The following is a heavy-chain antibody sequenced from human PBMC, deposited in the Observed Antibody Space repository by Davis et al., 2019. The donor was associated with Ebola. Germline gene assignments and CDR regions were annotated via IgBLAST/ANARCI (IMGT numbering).Heavy chain of an antibody. CDR2: INPNSGGT. D-gene: IGHD3-10*02. V-gene: IGHV1-2*02. CDR1: GYTFTGYY. J-gene: IGHJ6*02. CDR3: ARVFGATYGMNV. Sequence: ASVKVSCKASGYTFTGYYMHWVRQAPGQGLEWMGWINPNSGGTNYAQKFQGRVTMTRDTSISTAYMEPSRLRSDDTALYYCARVFGATYGMNVWGQGTTVTVSS.